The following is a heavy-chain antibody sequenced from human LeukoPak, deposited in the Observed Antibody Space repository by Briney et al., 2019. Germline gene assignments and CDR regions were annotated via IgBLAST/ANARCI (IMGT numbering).Heavy chain of an antibody. CDR1: GFTFSDYY. D-gene: IGHD3-3*01. V-gene: IGHV3-11*04. CDR2: ISSSGSPI. J-gene: IGHJ6*03. CDR3: ARDMSYYDFWSGYYHTDYYMDV. Sequence: GGSLRLSCAASGFTFSDYYMSWIRQAPGKGLEWVSYISSSGSPIYYADSVKGRFTISRDNAKNSLYLQMNSLRAEDTAVYYCARDMSYYDFWSGYYHTDYYMDVWGKGTTVTVSS.